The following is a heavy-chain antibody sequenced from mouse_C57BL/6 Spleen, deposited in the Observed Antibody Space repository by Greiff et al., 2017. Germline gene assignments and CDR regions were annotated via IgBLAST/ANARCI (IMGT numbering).Heavy chain of an antibody. CDR1: GYTFTEYT. D-gene: IGHD2-5*01. V-gene: IGHV1-62-2*01. J-gene: IGHJ1*03. Sequence: VKLMESGAELVKPGASVKLSCKASGYTFTEYTIHWVKQRSGQGLEWIGWFYPGSGSIKYNEKFKDKATLTADKSSCTVYMELSRVTSENSAGYFCARHEDDSNYLDFDFWGTGTTVTVSS. CDR2: FYPGSGSI. CDR3: ARHEDDSNYLDFDF.